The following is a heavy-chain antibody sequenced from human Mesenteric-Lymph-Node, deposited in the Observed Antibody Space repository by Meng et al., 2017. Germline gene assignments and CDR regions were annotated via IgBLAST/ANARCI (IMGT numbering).Heavy chain of an antibody. D-gene: IGHD2-2*01. CDR1: GWSFSGYY. J-gene: IGHJ4*02. Sequence: QVQLQQWGAGLLKPSETLSLTFAVDGWSFSGYYWSWIRQPPGKGLEWIGEINHSGSTNYNPSLKSRVTISVDTSKNQFSLKLSSVTAADTAVYYCARTIGGADIVVVPAAYYFDYWGQGTLVTVSS. V-gene: IGHV4-34*01. CDR2: INHSGST. CDR3: ARTIGGADIVVVPAAYYFDY.